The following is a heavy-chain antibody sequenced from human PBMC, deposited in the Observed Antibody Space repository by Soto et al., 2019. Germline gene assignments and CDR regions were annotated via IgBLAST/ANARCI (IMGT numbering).Heavy chain of an antibody. J-gene: IGHJ3*02. Sequence: PSETLSLTCTVSGGSISSSSYYWGWIRQPPGKGLEWIGYIYYSGSTNYNPFLKSRVTISVDTSKNQFSLKLSSVTAADTAVYYCARHEGHDFWSGYTYHESLNAFDIWGQGTMVTVSS. CDR2: IYYSGST. D-gene: IGHD3-3*01. V-gene: IGHV4-61*05. CDR3: ARHEGHDFWSGYTYHESLNAFDI. CDR1: GGSISSSSYY.